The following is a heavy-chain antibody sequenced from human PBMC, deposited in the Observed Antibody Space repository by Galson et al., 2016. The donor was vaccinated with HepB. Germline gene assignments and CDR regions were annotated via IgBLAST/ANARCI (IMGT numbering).Heavy chain of an antibody. Sequence: TLSLTCTVSGDSISNGDYYWSWIRQPPGKGLEWIAYIYYSGTTYYNPSLTSRTTISLDRSKNQFSLKLSSVTAADTAVYYCARGGGVMSAAGWRWTPTFDYWGRGTLVTVSS. CDR1: GDSISNGDYY. V-gene: IGHV4-30-4*01. J-gene: IGHJ4*02. CDR3: ARGGGVMSAAGWRWTPTFDY. CDR2: IYYSGTT. D-gene: IGHD2-8*02.